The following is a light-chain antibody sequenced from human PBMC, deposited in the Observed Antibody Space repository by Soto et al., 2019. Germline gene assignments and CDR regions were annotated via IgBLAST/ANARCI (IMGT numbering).Light chain of an antibody. Sequence: ESMLTQSPGTLSLSPGDRATLSCRASRSVSSRYITWYQQKPGQAPRLLIYGASIRATGIPDRFSGSGSGTDFTLTISRLEAEDFAVYYCQQFGDSPPAFTFGQGTKLKI. V-gene: IGKV3-20*01. CDR1: RSVSSRY. CDR2: GAS. CDR3: QQFGDSPPAFT. J-gene: IGKJ2*01.